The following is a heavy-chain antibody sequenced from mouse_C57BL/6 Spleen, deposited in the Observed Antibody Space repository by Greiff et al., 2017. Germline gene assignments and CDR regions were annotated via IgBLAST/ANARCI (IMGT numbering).Heavy chain of an antibody. CDR2: ISYDGSN. V-gene: IGHV3-6*01. CDR1: GYSITSGYY. D-gene: IGHD2-3*01. Sequence: EVQLQQSGPGLVKPSQSLSLTCSVTGYSITSGYYWNWIRQFPGNKLEWMGYISYDGSNNSNPSLKNRISITRDTSKNQFFLKLNSVTTEDTATYYCARIDGYYGGYYFDCWGQGTTLTVSS. CDR3: ARIDGYYGGYYFDC. J-gene: IGHJ2*01.